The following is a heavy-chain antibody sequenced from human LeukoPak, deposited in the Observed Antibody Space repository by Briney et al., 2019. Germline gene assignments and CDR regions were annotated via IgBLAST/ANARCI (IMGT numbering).Heavy chain of an antibody. J-gene: IGHJ4*02. CDR3: AKDEYDHSSDGSFCDH. Sequence: GGSLRLSCAASGVNFKNYGMHWVRQAPGKGLEWVAFIRFDGGHENYVQSVKGRFAVSRDNSENTVYLQMNSLKSEDTALYYCAKDEYDHSSDGSFCDHWGQGTLVTVSS. V-gene: IGHV3-30*02. CDR2: IRFDGGHE. D-gene: IGHD3-22*01. CDR1: GVNFKNYG.